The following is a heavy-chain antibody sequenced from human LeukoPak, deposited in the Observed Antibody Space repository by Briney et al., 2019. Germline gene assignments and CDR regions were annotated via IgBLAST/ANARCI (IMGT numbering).Heavy chain of an antibody. J-gene: IGHJ4*02. Sequence: LRLSCAASGFTFSSYAMSWVRQAPGKGLEWVSDISGSGGSTYYADSVKGRFTISRDNSKNTLYLQMNSLRAEDTAVYYCAKSANLVGAEYYFDYWGQGTLVTVSS. CDR3: AKSANLVGAEYYFDY. CDR2: ISGSGGST. CDR1: GFTFSSYA. V-gene: IGHV3-23*01. D-gene: IGHD1-26*01.